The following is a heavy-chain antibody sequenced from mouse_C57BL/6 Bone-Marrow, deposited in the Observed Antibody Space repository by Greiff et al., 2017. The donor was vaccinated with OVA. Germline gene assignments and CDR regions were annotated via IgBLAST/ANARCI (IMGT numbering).Heavy chain of an antibody. Sequence: VQLQQSGPVLVKPGASVKMSCKASGYTFTDYYMNWVKQSHGKSLEWIGVINPYNGGTSYNQKFKGKATLTVDKSSSTAYMELNSLTSEDSAVYYCARREGVRRGDYWGQGTTLTVSS. J-gene: IGHJ2*01. CDR3: ARREGVRRGDY. D-gene: IGHD2-14*01. CDR2: INPYNGGT. V-gene: IGHV1-19*01. CDR1: GYTFTDYY.